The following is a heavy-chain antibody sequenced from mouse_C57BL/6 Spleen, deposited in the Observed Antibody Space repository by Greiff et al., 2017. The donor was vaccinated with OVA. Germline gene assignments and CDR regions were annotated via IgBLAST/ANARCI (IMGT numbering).Heavy chain of an antibody. D-gene: IGHD1-1*01. V-gene: IGHV1-82*01. CDR2: IYPGDGDT. Sequence: QVQLQQSGPELVKPGASVKISCKASGYAFSSSWMNWVKQRPGKGLEWIGRIYPGDGDTNYNGKFKGKATLTADKSSSTAYMQLSSLTSEDSAVYFCARERYYYASSRYFDVWGTGTTVTVSS. CDR3: ARERYYYASSRYFDV. J-gene: IGHJ1*03. CDR1: GYAFSSSW.